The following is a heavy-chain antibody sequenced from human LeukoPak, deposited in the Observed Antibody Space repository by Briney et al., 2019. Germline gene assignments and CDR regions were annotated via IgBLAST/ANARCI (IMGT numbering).Heavy chain of an antibody. V-gene: IGHV3-48*04. CDR3: ARSSTTYYYDTSSHY. CDR1: GFTFSSYS. Sequence: PGGSLRLSCAASGFTFSSYSMNWVRQAPGKGLEWVSYISGSGTNIYYADSVKGRFTISRDNAKNSLYLQMNSLRAEDTAVYYCARSSTTYYYDTSSHYWGQGTLVTVSS. D-gene: IGHD3-22*01. J-gene: IGHJ4*02. CDR2: ISGSGTNI.